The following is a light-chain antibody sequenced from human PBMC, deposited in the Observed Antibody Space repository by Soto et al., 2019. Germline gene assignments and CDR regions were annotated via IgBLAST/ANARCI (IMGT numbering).Light chain of an antibody. CDR3: TSYVGSNIWV. Sequence: QSALTQTPSASGSPGQSVTISCTGTSSDVGAYKYVSWYQQYPGKAPKLMIYEVSKRPSGVPDRFSGSKSGNTASLTVSGLQAEDEADYYCTSYVGSNIWVFGGGTKVTVL. CDR2: EVS. CDR1: SSDVGAYKY. V-gene: IGLV2-8*01. J-gene: IGLJ3*02.